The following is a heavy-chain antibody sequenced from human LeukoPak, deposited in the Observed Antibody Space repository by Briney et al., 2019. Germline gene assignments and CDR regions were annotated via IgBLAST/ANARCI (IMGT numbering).Heavy chain of an antibody. J-gene: IGHJ3*02. D-gene: IGHD5-18*01. CDR2: IYYSGST. Sequence: KPSETLSLTCTVSGGSISSYYWSWIRQPPGKGLEWIGYIYYSGSTNYNPSLKSRVTISVDTSKNQFSLKLSSVTAADTAVYYCAREAYSRGAFDIWGQGTMVTVSS. V-gene: IGHV4-59*01. CDR3: AREAYSRGAFDI. CDR1: GGSISSYY.